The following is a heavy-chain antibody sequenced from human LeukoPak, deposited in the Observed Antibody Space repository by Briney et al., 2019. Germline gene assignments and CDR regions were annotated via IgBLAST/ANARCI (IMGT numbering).Heavy chain of an antibody. V-gene: IGHV3-53*01. CDR1: GFTVSSNY. CDR3: VRSHARGFDF. J-gene: IGHJ4*02. D-gene: IGHD3-10*01. Sequence: GGSLRLSCAASGFTVSSNYMSWVRQAPGKGLEWVSVIYSGDTIFYADSVKGRFTISSDYPKNTVYLQMDGLRAEDTAVYYCVRSHARGFDFWGQGTLVTVSS. CDR2: IYSGDTI.